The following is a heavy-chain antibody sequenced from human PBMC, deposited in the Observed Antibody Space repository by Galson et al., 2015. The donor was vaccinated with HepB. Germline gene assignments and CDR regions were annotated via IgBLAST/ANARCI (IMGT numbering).Heavy chain of an antibody. CDR2: ISAYNGNT. Sequence: SVKVSCKASGYTFTSYGISWVRQAPGQGLEWMGWISAYNGNTNYAQKLQGRVTMTTDTSTSTAYMELRSLRSDDTAVYYCARDLDDYSSSWYPFDYWGQGTLVTVSS. J-gene: IGHJ4*02. CDR1: GYTFTSYG. CDR3: ARDLDDYSSSWYPFDY. D-gene: IGHD6-13*01. V-gene: IGHV1-18*04.